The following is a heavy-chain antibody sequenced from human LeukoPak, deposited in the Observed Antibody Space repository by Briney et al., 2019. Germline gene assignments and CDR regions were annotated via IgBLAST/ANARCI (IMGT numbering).Heavy chain of an antibody. CDR3: ARGAYDFWSGDASGAFDI. CDR2: IYTSGST. Sequence: PSQTLSLTCTVAGGSISSGSYYWSWIWQPAGKGLEWIGRIYTSGSTNYNPSLKSRVTISVDTSKNQFSLKLSSVTSADTAVYYCARGAYDFWSGDASGAFDIWGQGTMVTVSS. CDR1: GGSISSGSYY. V-gene: IGHV4-61*02. D-gene: IGHD3-3*01. J-gene: IGHJ3*02.